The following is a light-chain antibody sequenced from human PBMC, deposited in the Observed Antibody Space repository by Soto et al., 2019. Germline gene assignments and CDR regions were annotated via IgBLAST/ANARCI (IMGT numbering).Light chain of an antibody. CDR3: NSYRTNYTWL. Sequence: QSVLTQPASVSGSPGQSITISCTGTSSDVGGYNYVSWYQQHPGKAPKLIIYEVSNRHSGVSNRFSGSKSGNTASLTISGLQAEDEAYYYCNSYRTNYTWLFGGGTKLTVL. CDR2: EVS. V-gene: IGLV2-14*01. CDR1: SSDVGGYNY. J-gene: IGLJ3*02.